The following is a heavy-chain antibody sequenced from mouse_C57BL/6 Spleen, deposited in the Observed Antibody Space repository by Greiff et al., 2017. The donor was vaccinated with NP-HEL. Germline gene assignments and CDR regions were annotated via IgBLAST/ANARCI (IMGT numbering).Heavy chain of an antibody. CDR3: ARWLLLYYAMDY. D-gene: IGHD2-3*01. CDR1: GYTFTSYW. CDR2: IDPSDSYT. Sequence: VQLQQPGAELVRPGTSVKLSCKASGYTFTSYWMHWVKQRPGQGLEWIGVIDPSDSYTNYNQKFKGKATLTVDTSSSTAYMQLSSLTSEDSAVYYCARWLLLYYAMDYWGQGTSVTVSS. V-gene: IGHV1-59*01. J-gene: IGHJ4*01.